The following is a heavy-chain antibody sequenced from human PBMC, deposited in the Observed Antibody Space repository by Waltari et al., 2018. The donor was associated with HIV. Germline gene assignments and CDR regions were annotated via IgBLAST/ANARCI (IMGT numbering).Heavy chain of an antibody. V-gene: IGHV1-2*02. D-gene: IGHD1-1*01. Sequence: QVQLVQSGAEVKKPGASVKVSCTASGYTFTGDYMHWVRQAPGQGLEWMGWINPNSGGTNYAQKFQGRVTMTRDTSISTAYMELSRLRSDDTAVYYCARDVLERRNYYYYGMDVWGQGTTVTVSS. CDR3: ARDVLERRNYYYYGMDV. CDR1: GYTFTGDY. CDR2: INPNSGGT. J-gene: IGHJ6*02.